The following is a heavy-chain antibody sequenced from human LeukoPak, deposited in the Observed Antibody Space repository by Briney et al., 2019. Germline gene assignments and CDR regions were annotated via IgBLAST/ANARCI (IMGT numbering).Heavy chain of an antibody. CDR3: IGSGGWPGY. Sequence: GRSLRLSCAASGFTFSSYWMHWVRQAPGKGLVWVSLIASDGSTVYAASVKGRFTISRSNATDNVYLQMNSMRGEETAVVYYIGSGGWPGYWGQGTLVTVSS. V-gene: IGHV3-74*01. J-gene: IGHJ4*02. CDR1: GFTFSSYW. CDR2: IASDGST. D-gene: IGHD3-10*01.